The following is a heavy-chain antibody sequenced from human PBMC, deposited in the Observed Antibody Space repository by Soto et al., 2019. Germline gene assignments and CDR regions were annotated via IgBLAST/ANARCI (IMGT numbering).Heavy chain of an antibody. CDR2: INAGNGNT. D-gene: IGHD2-15*01. V-gene: IGHV1-3*01. J-gene: IGHJ6*02. CDR1: GYTLTTYA. Sequence: ALVPVSCMASGYTLTTYAMYFGRQAPGQRDKGMGWINAGNGNTKYSQKFQGRVTITRDTSASTAYMELSRLRSDDTAVYYCARQIGGGSFNSYYYYYGMEVWGQGTTVTVSS. CDR3: ARQIGGGSFNSYYYYYGMEV.